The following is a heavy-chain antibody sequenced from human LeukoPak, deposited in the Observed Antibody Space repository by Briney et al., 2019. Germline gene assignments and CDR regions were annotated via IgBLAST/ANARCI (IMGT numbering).Heavy chain of an antibody. CDR2: ISSSGSTI. J-gene: IGHJ6*02. CDR1: GFTFSDYY. D-gene: IGHD3-3*01. Sequence: GGSLRLSCAASGFTFSDYYMSWIRQAPGKGLEWVSYISSSGSTIYYAGSVKGRFTISRDNAKNSLYLQMNSLRAEDTAVYYCARDSYDFWSGYYYGMDVWGQGTTVTVSS. V-gene: IGHV3-11*01. CDR3: ARDSYDFWSGYYYGMDV.